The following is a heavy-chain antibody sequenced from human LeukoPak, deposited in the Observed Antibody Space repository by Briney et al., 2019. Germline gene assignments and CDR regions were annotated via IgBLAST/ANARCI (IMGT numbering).Heavy chain of an antibody. CDR2: IYPGDSDT. D-gene: IGHD5-24*01. CDR1: GYSFTTHW. CDR3: ARSEMATVLSQDY. Sequence: GESLKISCKGSGYSFTTHWIGWVRQMPGKGLEWMGIIYPGDSDTRYSPSFQGLVTISADKSISTAYLQWSSLKASDTAMYYCARSEMATVLSQDYWGQGTLVTVSS. J-gene: IGHJ4*02. V-gene: IGHV5-51*01.